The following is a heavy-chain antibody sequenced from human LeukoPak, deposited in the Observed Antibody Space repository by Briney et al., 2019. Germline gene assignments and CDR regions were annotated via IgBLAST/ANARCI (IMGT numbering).Heavy chain of an antibody. V-gene: IGHV3-21*01. CDR1: GFTFSSYS. CDR2: ISSSSSYI. D-gene: IGHD3-22*01. J-gene: IGHJ4*02. CDR3: ASMNYYDSSGYPAY. Sequence: GGSLRLSCAASGFTFSSYSMNWVRQAPGKGLEWVSSISSSSSYIYYADSVKGRFTISRDNAKNSLYLQMNSLRTEVTAVYCCASMNYYDSSGYPAYWGQGTLVTVSS.